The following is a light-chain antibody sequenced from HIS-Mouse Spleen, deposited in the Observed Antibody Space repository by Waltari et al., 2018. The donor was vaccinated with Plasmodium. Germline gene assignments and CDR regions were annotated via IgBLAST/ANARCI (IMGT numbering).Light chain of an antibody. Sequence: EIVMTQSPATLSVSPGERATLSCRASQSVSSNLAWYQQKPGHAPRLLIYVASTRATGIPARCSGSGSGTEFTLTISSLQSEDFAVYYCQQYNNWSFTFGPGTKVDIK. CDR2: VAS. J-gene: IGKJ3*01. CDR1: QSVSSN. CDR3: QQYNNWSFT. V-gene: IGKV3-15*01.